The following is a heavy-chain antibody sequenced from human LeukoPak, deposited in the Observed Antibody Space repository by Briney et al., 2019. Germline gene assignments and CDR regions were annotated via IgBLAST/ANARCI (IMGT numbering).Heavy chain of an antibody. CDR2: IYDSGST. CDR1: GGSISSYY. D-gene: IGHD6-13*01. CDR3: ARVGYSSSWDRFDP. Sequence: PSETLSLTCTVSGGSISSYYWSWIRQPPGKGLEWIGYIYDSGSTNYNPSLKSRVTISVDTSKNQFSLKLSSVTAADTAVYYCARVGYSSSWDRFDPWGQGTLVTVSS. V-gene: IGHV4-59*01. J-gene: IGHJ5*02.